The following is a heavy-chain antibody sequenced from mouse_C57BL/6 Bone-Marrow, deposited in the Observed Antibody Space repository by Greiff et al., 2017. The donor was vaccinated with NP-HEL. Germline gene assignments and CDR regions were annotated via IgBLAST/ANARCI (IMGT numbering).Heavy chain of an antibody. V-gene: IGHV1-81*01. J-gene: IGHJ2*01. Sequence: VQLKESGAELARPGASVKLSCKASGYTFTSYGISWVKQRTGQGLEWIGEIYPRSGNTYYNEKFKGKATLTADKSSSTAYMGLRSLTSEDSAGYFCARSYNYFDYWGQGTTLTVSS. D-gene: IGHD1-1*01. CDR2: IYPRSGNT. CDR3: ARSYNYFDY. CDR1: GYTFTSYG.